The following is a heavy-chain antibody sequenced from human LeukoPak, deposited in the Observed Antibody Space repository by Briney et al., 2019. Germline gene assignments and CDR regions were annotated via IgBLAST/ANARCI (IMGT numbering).Heavy chain of an antibody. Sequence: SETLSLTCAVYGGSFSGYYWSWIRQPPGKGLEWIGETNHSGSTNYNPSLKSRVTISVDTSKNQFSLKLSSVTAADTAVYYCARSGYSYAPNDYWGQGTLVTVSS. CDR1: GGSFSGYY. J-gene: IGHJ4*02. CDR2: TNHSGST. CDR3: ARSGYSYAPNDY. V-gene: IGHV4-34*01. D-gene: IGHD5-18*01.